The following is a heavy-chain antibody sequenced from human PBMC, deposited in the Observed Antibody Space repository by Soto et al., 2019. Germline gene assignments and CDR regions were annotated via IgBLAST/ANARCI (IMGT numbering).Heavy chain of an antibody. D-gene: IGHD4-17*01. J-gene: IGHJ5*02. CDR3: ARRVGLDAGDYLFDP. CDR2: INAGNGNT. V-gene: IGHV1-3*01. CDR1: GYTFTSYA. Sequence: GASVKVSCKASGYTFTSYAMHWVRQAPGQRLEWMGWINAGNGNTKYSQKFQGRVTITRDTSASTAYMELSSLRSEDTAVYYCARRVGLDAGDYLFDPWGQGTLVTVSS.